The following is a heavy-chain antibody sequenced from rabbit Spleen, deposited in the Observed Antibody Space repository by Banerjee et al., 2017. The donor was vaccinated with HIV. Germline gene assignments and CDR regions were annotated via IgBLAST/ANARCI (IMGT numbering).Heavy chain of an antibody. D-gene: IGHD8-1*01. CDR1: GVSFSDNVY. CDR3: ARDAGSRYYNL. Sequence: QSLEESGGDLVKPGASLTLTCTASGVSFSDNVYMCWVRQAPGKGLEWIACTESGSSGFTYLASWAKGRHTISKTSSTTVTLQMTSLTAADMATYFCARDAGSRYYNLWGPGTLVTVS. V-gene: IGHV1S40*01. J-gene: IGHJ4*01. CDR2: TESGSSGFT.